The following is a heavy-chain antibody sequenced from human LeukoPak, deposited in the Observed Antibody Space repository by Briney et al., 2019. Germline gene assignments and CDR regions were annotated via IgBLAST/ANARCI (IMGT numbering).Heavy chain of an antibody. J-gene: IGHJ4*02. CDR1: GFTFSSYS. CDR2: ISSSSSYI. D-gene: IGHD2-21*02. V-gene: IGHV3-21*01. CDR3: ARSDSIVVVPGDY. Sequence: NPGGSPRLSCAASGFTFSSYSMNWVRQAPGKGLEWVSSISSSSSYIYYADSVKGRFTISRDNAKNSLYLQMNSLRAEDTGVYYCARSDSIVVVPGDYWGQGTLVTVSS.